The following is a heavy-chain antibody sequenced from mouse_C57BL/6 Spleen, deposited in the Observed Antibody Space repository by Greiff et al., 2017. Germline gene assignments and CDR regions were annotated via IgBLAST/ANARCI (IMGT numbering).Heavy chain of an antibody. CDR1: GYTFTSYW. D-gene: IGHD2-1*01. Sequence: VQLQQSGAELVKPGASVKMSCKASGYTFTSYWITWVKQRPGQGLEWIGDIYPGSGSTNYNEKFKSKATLTVDTSSSTAYMQLSILTSEDSAVYYCARWGIYGNYEDYFDYWGQGTTLTVSS. CDR2: IYPGSGST. CDR3: ARWGIYGNYEDYFDY. V-gene: IGHV1-55*01. J-gene: IGHJ2*01.